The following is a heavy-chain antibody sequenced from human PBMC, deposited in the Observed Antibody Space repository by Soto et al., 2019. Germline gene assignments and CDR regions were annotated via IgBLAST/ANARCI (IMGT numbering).Heavy chain of an antibody. CDR1: GGSINSGGYY. CDR2: IYRSGST. Sequence: ASETLSLTCTVSGGSINSGGYYWTWIRQHPGKGLEWIGYIYRSGSTYYNPSLKSRITISVDTSENQFSLKLSSVTAADTAVYYCAQSSGYSFDYWGQGTLVTVSS. J-gene: IGHJ4*02. D-gene: IGHD3-22*01. CDR3: AQSSGYSFDY. V-gene: IGHV4-31*03.